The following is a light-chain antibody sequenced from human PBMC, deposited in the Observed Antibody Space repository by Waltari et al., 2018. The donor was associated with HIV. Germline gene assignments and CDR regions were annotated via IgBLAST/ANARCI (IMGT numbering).Light chain of an antibody. CDR1: QNVGAF. V-gene: IGKV1-5*03. Sequence: DIRLTQSPSTLSASAGDRVAITCRAGQNVGAFLAWYQQKPGKPPKLLIYQASILEGGVPSRFSGSVSESDFTLTINGLQSDDFATYYCHQYASFSGTFGQGTKVEL. CDR2: QAS. J-gene: IGKJ1*01. CDR3: HQYASFSGT.